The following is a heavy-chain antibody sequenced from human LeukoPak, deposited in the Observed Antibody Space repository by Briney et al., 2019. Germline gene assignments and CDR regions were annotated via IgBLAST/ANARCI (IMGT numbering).Heavy chain of an antibody. V-gene: IGHV1-2*04. CDR3: ATTMVRGAFLFDY. Sequence: ASVKVSCKAAGCTFTGYYMHWVRQSPGQGRDWMGWINPNSGGTNYAQKFQGWVTMTRDTSISTAYMELSRLRSEDTAVYYCATTMVRGAFLFDYWGQGTLVTVSS. CDR2: INPNSGGT. J-gene: IGHJ4*02. CDR1: GCTFTGYY. D-gene: IGHD3-10*01.